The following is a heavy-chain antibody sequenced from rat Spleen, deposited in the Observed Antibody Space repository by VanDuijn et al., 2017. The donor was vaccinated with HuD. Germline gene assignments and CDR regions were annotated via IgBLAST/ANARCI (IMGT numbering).Heavy chain of an antibody. D-gene: IGHD1-11*01. Sequence: EVQLVESGGGLVQPGRSMKLSCAASGFTFSNYGMAWVRQAPTKGLEWVAYISTGGDSSYYRDSVKGRFTISRDNAKTTLSLQMDSLRSEDTATYFCTTGEGAGFDYWGQGVMVTVSS. J-gene: IGHJ2*01. V-gene: IGHV5-27*01. CDR1: GFTFSNYG. CDR2: ISTGGDSS. CDR3: TTGEGAGFDY.